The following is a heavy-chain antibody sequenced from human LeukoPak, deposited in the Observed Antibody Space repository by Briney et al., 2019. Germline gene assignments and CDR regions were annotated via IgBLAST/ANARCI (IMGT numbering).Heavy chain of an antibody. CDR1: GGSISSSSYY. J-gene: IGHJ3*02. D-gene: IGHD2/OR15-2a*01. Sequence: SETLSLTCTVSGGSISSSSYYWGWIRQPPGKGLEWIGSIYYSGSTYYNPSLKSRVTISVDTSKNQFSLKLSSVTAADTAVYYCARHFSEIHAFDIWGQGTMVTVSS. V-gene: IGHV4-39*01. CDR3: ARHFSEIHAFDI. CDR2: IYYSGST.